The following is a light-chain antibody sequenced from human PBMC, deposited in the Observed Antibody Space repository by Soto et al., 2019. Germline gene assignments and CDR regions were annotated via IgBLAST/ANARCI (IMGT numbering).Light chain of an antibody. CDR3: SSYTTISTYV. J-gene: IGLJ1*01. Sequence: QSALTQPPSVSGSPGQSVTISCTGTSSDVGKFNRVSWYQQSPGTAPTLMIYEVNNRPSGVPDRFFGSKSGNTASLTISGLQAEDEADYYCSSYTTISTYVFGTGTKLTVL. V-gene: IGLV2-18*02. CDR2: EVN. CDR1: SSDVGKFNR.